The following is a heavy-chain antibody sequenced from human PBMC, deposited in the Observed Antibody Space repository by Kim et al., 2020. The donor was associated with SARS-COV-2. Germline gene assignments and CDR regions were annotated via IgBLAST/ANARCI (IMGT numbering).Heavy chain of an antibody. D-gene: IGHD3-22*01. CDR3: ARMPADDSSGYYRRREGEFDY. Sequence: SETLSLTCTVSGGSISSSSYYWGWIRQPPGKGLEWIGSIYYSGNTYYNPSLKSRVTISVDTSKNQFSLKLSSVTAADTAVYYCARMPADDSSGYYRRREGEFDYWGQGTLVTVSS. CDR1: GGSISSSSYY. CDR2: IYYSGNT. J-gene: IGHJ4*02. V-gene: IGHV4-39*01.